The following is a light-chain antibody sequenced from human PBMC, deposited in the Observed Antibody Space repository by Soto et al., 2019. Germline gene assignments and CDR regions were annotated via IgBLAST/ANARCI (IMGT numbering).Light chain of an antibody. CDR1: QRVISN. V-gene: IGKV3D-15*01. CDR3: QQYSIWRK. J-gene: IGKJ1*01. Sequence: EIVMTQSPATLTVSPGEIATLSCRASQRVISNYLAWYQQKPGLAPRLLIYGASSRATGIPDRFSGSGSGTDFTLTISSLQSEDFAVYYCQQYSIWRKFGQGTKVDIK. CDR2: GAS.